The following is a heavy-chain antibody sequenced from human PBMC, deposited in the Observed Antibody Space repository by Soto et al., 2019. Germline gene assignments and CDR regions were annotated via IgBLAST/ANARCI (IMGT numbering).Heavy chain of an antibody. CDR3: ARESSRKYDS. J-gene: IGHJ4*02. CDR1: GGDFISYG. V-gene: IGHV1-69*06. Sequence: QVQLVQSGAEVKKPGSSVRVSCKASGGDFISYGISWVRQAPGQGLEWMGGTIPFFGTVDYAQRFQGRVTINADKSTTTAYMELSGLRSEDTAVYYCARESSRKYDSWGQGTLVTVSS. CDR2: TIPFFGTV.